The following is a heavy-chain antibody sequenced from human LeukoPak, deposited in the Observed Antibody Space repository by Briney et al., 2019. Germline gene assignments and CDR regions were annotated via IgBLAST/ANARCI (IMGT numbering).Heavy chain of an antibody. J-gene: IGHJ4*02. CDR3: AKDLGYSGYEVDYFDY. V-gene: IGHV3-30*02. Sequence: PGGSLRLSCAASGFTFSSYGMHWVRQAPGKGLEWVAFIRYDGSNKYYADSVKGRFTISRDSSKNTLYLQMNSLRAEDTAVYYCAKDLGYSGYEVDYFDYWGQGTLVTVSS. CDR1: GFTFSSYG. D-gene: IGHD5-12*01. CDR2: IRYDGSNK.